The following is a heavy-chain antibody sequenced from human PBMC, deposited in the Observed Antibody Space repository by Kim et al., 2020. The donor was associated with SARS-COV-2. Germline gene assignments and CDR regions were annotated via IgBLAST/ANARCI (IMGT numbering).Heavy chain of an antibody. V-gene: IGHV5-51*01. J-gene: IGHJ3*02. CDR3: GTRNYGGKPGAFDI. Sequence: YSPSFEGQVTMSADKSTTTAYLQWSSLKASDTAIYYCGTRNYGGKPGAFDIWGQGTMVTVSS. D-gene: IGHD4-17*01.